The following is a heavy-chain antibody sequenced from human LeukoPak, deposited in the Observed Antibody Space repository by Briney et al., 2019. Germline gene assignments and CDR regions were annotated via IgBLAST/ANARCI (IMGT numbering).Heavy chain of an antibody. Sequence: GGSLRLSCAASGFIFSTSWMNWVRQAPGKGLEWVANIKEDGSEEYYVDSVKGRFTISRDNARKSLYLQMNSLRVKDTAVYYCARGYSGYEFGYWGQGTLVTVSS. CDR1: GFIFSTSW. CDR3: ARGYSGYEFGY. D-gene: IGHD5-12*01. J-gene: IGHJ4*02. CDR2: IKEDGSEE. V-gene: IGHV3-7*04.